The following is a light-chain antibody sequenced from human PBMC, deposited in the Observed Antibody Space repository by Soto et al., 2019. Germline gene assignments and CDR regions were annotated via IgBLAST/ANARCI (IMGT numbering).Light chain of an antibody. V-gene: IGKV3-11*01. CDR2: DAS. Sequence: EIVLTQSPATLSLSPGERATLSCRASQSVSSYLAWYQQKPGQAPRLLIYDASNRATGIPARFSGSGSGTDFTLTISSLEPEDFAVYYFQQRSNSLFTFGPGTKVDIK. CDR1: QSVSSY. CDR3: QQRSNSLFT. J-gene: IGKJ3*01.